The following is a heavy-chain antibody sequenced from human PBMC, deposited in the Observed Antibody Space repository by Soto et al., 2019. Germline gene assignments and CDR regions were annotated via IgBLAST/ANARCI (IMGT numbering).Heavy chain of an antibody. V-gene: IGHV3-33*01. CDR2: IWYDGSNK. CDR1: GFTFSSYG. Sequence: QVQLVESGGGVVQPGRSLRLSCAASGFTFSSYGMHWVRQAPGKGLEWVAGIWYDGSNKYYADSVKGRFSISRDNSKNTLYLQMNSLRAEDTAVYYCAREGYDYIWGSYRPVTSGAFDIWGQGTMVTVSS. J-gene: IGHJ3*02. CDR3: AREGYDYIWGSYRPVTSGAFDI. D-gene: IGHD3-16*02.